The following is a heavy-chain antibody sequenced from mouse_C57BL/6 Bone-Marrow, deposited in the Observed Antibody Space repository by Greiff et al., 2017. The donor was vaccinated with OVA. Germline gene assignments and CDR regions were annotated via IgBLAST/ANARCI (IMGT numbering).Heavy chain of an antibody. CDR2: INPSTGST. D-gene: IGHD2-1*01. J-gene: IGHJ1*03. Sequence: VQLQQSGPELVKPGASVKISCKASGYSFTGYYMNWVKQSPEKSLEWIGEINPSTGSTTYTPKFTAKATFTVDKSSSTAYMQLKSLTAEDAAVYYCAYGNWYFDVWGKGTTVTVSS. V-gene: IGHV1-42*01. CDR1: GYSFTGYY. CDR3: AYGNWYFDV.